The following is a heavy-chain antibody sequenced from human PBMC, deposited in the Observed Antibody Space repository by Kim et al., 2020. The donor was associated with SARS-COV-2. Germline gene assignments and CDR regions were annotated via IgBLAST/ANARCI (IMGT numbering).Heavy chain of an antibody. V-gene: IGHV1-18*01. D-gene: IGHD2-15*01. CDR1: GYTFTSYG. CDR3: ARVGGYCSGGSCYGGYYGMDV. Sequence: APVKVSCKASGYTFTSYGISWVRQAPGQGLEWMGWISAYNGNTNYAQKLQGRVTMTTDTSTSTAYMELRSLRSDDTAVYYCARVGGYCSGGSCYGGYYGMDVWGQGTTVTVSS. CDR2: ISAYNGNT. J-gene: IGHJ6*02.